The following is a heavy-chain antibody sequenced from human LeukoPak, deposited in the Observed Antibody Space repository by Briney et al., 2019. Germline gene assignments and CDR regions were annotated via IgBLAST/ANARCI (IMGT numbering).Heavy chain of an antibody. D-gene: IGHD3-22*01. J-gene: IGHJ4*02. CDR3: ARQSISGSSLSYFDY. CDR1: GGSISGYH. Sequence: SETLSLTCTVSGGSISGYHWSWIRQPPGRGLEGIGYFYSSGSSNYNPSLKSRVTISVDTSKNQCSLKLSSVTAADTAVYYCARQSISGSSLSYFDYWGQGTLVNVSS. V-gene: IGHV4-59*01. CDR2: FYSSGSS.